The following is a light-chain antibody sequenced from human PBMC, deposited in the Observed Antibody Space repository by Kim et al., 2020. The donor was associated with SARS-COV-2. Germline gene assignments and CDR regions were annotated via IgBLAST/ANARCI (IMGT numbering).Light chain of an antibody. CDR3: HKYNSYVFT. Sequence: DIQMTQSPSTLSASVGDRVTITCRASQSISSWLAWYQQKPGKAPKLLIYKASSLESGVPSRFSGSGSGTEFTLTISSLKPDDFATYYCHKYNSYVFTFGPGTKVDIK. V-gene: IGKV1-5*03. J-gene: IGKJ3*01. CDR1: QSISSW. CDR2: KAS.